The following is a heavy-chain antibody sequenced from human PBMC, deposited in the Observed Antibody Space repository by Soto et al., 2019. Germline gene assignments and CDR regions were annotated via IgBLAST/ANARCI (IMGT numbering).Heavy chain of an antibody. V-gene: IGHV3-48*01. D-gene: IGHD2-15*01. CDR2: IRSSSTTK. CDR3: ARDGCSGSNCLNWFDP. CDR1: GFTFSSYS. J-gene: IGHJ5*02. Sequence: EVQLVESGGGLVQPGGSLRLSCAASGFTFSSYSLNWVRQAPGKGLEWVSYIRSSSTTKYYADSVKGRFTISRNNAKNSLYLQMNSLRVEDTAVYYCARDGCSGSNCLNWFDPWGQGTLVTVSS.